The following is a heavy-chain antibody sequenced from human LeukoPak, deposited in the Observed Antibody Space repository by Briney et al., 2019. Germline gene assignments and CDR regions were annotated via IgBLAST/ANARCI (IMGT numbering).Heavy chain of an antibody. D-gene: IGHD6-13*01. CDR2: ISGSGDST. V-gene: IGHV3-23*01. CDR1: GFTFSSDA. Sequence: GGSLRLSCAASGFTFSSDAMSWVRQAPGKGLEWVSAISGSGDSTYYGDSVKGRFTISRDNSKNTLYLQMNSLRAEDTAVYYCAKTRPLDSSSWSHGDYWGQGTLVTVSS. CDR3: AKTRPLDSSSWSHGDY. J-gene: IGHJ4*02.